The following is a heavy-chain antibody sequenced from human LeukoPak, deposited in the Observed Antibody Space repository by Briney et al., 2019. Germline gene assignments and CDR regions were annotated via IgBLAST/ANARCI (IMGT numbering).Heavy chain of an antibody. Sequence: GGSLRLSCAASGFTFDDYAMHWVRQAPGKGLEWVSLMSGDGGSTYYADSVKGRFTISRDNSKNSLYLQMNSLRTEDTALYYCAQGPYQLWMTRWGQGTLVTVSS. D-gene: IGHD5-18*01. CDR1: GFTFDDYA. CDR2: MSGDGGST. J-gene: IGHJ4*02. V-gene: IGHV3-43*02. CDR3: AQGPYQLWMTR.